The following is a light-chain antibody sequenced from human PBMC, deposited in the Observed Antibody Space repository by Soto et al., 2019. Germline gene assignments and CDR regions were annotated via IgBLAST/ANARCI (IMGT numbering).Light chain of an antibody. J-gene: IGLJ1*01. CDR2: GVA. V-gene: IGLV2-14*03. CDR1: SSDVGGSNF. CDR3: VSFTSSTTYV. Sequence: QSVLTQPASVSASPGQSITISCTGTSSDVGGSNFVSWYQQHPGKPPKLIIYGVATWPSGVSNRFSGSKSGSTASLIISRLQTEDEADYYCVSFTSSTTYVFGSGTKVTVL.